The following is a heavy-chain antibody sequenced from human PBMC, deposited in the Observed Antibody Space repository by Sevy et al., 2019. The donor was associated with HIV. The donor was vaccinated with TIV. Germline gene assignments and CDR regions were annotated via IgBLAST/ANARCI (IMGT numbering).Heavy chain of an antibody. V-gene: IGHV3-21*05. CDR3: GRRGVDAYNVYFDL. J-gene: IGHJ4*02. CDR2: ISTGTDHI. CDR1: GYTFPAFS. Sequence: GGSLRLSCTASGYTFPAFSFNWVRQAPGKGLEWLSYISTGTDHIYYADSAKGRFTISRDDAKKSVYLEMKSLRDQDTAVYYCGRRGVDAYNVYFDLWGQGTLVTVSS. D-gene: IGHD3-10*01.